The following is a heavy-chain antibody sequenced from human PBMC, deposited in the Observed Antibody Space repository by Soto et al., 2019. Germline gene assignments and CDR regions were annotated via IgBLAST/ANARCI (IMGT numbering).Heavy chain of an antibody. CDR1: GGTFSSYA. CDR3: ARGPDFGVVNPLLHYYGMDV. Sequence: QVQLVQSGAEVKKPGSSVKVSCKASGGTFSSYAISWVRQAPGQGLEWMGGIIPIFGTANYAQKFQGRVTITADESTSTAYMELSSLRSEDTAVYYCARGPDFGVVNPLLHYYGMDVWGQGTTVTVSS. CDR2: IIPIFGTA. D-gene: IGHD3-3*01. J-gene: IGHJ6*02. V-gene: IGHV1-69*01.